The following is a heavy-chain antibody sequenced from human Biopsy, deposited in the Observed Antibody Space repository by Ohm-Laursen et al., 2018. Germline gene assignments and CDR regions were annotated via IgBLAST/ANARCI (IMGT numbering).Heavy chain of an antibody. Sequence: SVKVSCKASGGTFINYATSWVRQAPGQGLEWMGGIIPMFGTANYAQMFQGRVTISADESTSTSYMELSSLTTEDTAIYYCARGPHSGSHSCFDYWGRGTLITVSS. CDR2: IIPMFGTA. D-gene: IGHD1-26*01. V-gene: IGHV1-69*13. CDR3: ARGPHSGSHSCFDY. CDR1: GGTFINYA. J-gene: IGHJ4*02.